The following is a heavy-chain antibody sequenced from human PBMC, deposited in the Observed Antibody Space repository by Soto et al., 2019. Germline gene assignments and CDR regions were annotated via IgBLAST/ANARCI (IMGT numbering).Heavy chain of an antibody. CDR1: GFTFSSYA. V-gene: IGHV3-23*01. D-gene: IGHD3-10*01. J-gene: IGHJ6*02. CDR3: AKDKFFIRTMVRGVIKYYGMDV. Sequence: PGGSLRLSCAASGFTFSSYAMSWVRQAPGKGLEWVSAISGSGGSTYYADSVKGRFTISRDNSKNTLYLQMNSLRAEGTAVYYCAKDKFFIRTMVRGVIKYYGMDVWGQGTTVTVSS. CDR2: ISGSGGST.